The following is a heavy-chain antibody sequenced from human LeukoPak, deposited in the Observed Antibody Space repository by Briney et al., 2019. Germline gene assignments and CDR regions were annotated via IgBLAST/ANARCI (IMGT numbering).Heavy chain of an antibody. CDR2: ISGSGAST. V-gene: IGHV3-23*01. Sequence: PGGSLRLSCAASGFTFSSYAMSWVRQAPGKGLEWVSAISGSGASTYYADSVKGRFTISRDNPKNTLYLQMNSLRAEDTAVYYCAREDLWGSGSYTFDCWGQGTLVTVSS. CDR3: AREDLWGSGSYTFDC. CDR1: GFTFSSYA. J-gene: IGHJ4*02. D-gene: IGHD3-10*01.